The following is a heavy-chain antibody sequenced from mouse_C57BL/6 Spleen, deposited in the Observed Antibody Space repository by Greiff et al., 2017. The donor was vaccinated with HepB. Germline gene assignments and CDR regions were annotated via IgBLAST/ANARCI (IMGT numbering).Heavy chain of an antibody. CDR2: INPNNGGT. V-gene: IGHV1-18*01. Sequence: EVNLVESGPELVKPGASVKIPCKASGYTFTDYNMDWVKQSHGKSLEWIGDINPNNGGTIYNQKFKGKATLTVDKSSSTAYMELRSLTSEDTAVYYCAREDIGGFAYWGQGTLVTVSA. J-gene: IGHJ3*01. CDR3: AREDIGGFAY. CDR1: GYTFTDYN. D-gene: IGHD2-14*01.